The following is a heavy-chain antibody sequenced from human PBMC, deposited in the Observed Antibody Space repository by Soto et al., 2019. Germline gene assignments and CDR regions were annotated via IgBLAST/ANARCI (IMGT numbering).Heavy chain of an antibody. J-gene: IGHJ5*02. CDR3: ARDRRGSYNWFVP. D-gene: IGHD1-26*01. CDR2: INPNSGGT. CDR1: GYTFTGYY. V-gene: IGHV1-2*02. Sequence: ASVKVSCKASGYTFTGYYMHWVRQAPGQGLEWMGWINPNSGGTNYAQKFQGRVTMTRDTSISTAYMELSRLRSDDTAVYYCARDRRGSYNWFVPWGQGTLVTVSS.